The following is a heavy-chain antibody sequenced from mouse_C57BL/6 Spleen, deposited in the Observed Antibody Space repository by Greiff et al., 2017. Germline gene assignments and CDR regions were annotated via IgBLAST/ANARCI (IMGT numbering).Heavy chain of an antibody. CDR1: GYAFSSSW. V-gene: IGHV1-82*01. J-gene: IGHJ4*01. Sequence: QVQLQQSGPELVKPGASVKISCKASGYAFSSSWMNWVKQRPGKGLEWIGRIYPGDGDTNYNGKFKGKATLTADKSSSTAYMQLSSLTSEDSAVYFCARGVYYGNYRGMDYWGQGTSVTVSS. CDR3: ARGVYYGNYRGMDY. D-gene: IGHD2-1*01. CDR2: IYPGDGDT.